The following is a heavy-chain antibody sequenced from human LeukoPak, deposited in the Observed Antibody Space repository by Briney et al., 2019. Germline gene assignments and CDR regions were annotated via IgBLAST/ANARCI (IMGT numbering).Heavy chain of an antibody. CDR1: GGTFSSYA. V-gene: IGHV1-69*13. CDR3: ARDSVGATPALY. J-gene: IGHJ4*02. Sequence: ASVRVSCKASGGTFSSYAISWVRQAPGQGLEWMGGIIPIFGTANYAQKFQGRVTITADESTSTAYMELGSLRSDDTAVYYCARDSVGATPALYWGQGTLVTVSS. D-gene: IGHD1-26*01. CDR2: IIPIFGTA.